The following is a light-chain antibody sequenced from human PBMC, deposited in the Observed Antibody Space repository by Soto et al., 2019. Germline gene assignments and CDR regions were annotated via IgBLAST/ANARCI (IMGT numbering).Light chain of an antibody. CDR3: QHYNSYSEA. V-gene: IGKV1-5*03. J-gene: IGKJ1*01. Sequence: DIQMTQSPSTLSASVGDRVTITCRASQSVGYWLAWYQQKPGKAPKLLIYKASTLKSGVPSRFSGSGSGTEFTLTISSLQPDDFATYYCQHYNSYSEAFGQGTKVHIK. CDR2: KAS. CDR1: QSVGYW.